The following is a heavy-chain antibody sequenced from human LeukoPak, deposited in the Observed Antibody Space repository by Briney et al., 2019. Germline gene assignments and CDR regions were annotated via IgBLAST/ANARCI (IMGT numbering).Heavy chain of an antibody. Sequence: ASVKVSCKASGYTFTSYGISWVRQAPGQGLEWMGWISAYNGNTNYAQKLQGRVTMTTDTSTSTAYMELRSLRSEDTAVYYCARGQGVVVPAAGYYFDYWGQGTLVTVSS. D-gene: IGHD2-2*01. CDR1: GYTFTSYG. CDR2: ISAYNGNT. J-gene: IGHJ4*02. CDR3: ARGQGVVVPAAGYYFDY. V-gene: IGHV1-18*01.